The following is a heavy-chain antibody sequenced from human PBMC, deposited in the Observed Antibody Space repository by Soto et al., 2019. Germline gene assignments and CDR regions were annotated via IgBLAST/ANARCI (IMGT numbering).Heavy chain of an antibody. CDR2: IYYSGST. V-gene: IGHV4-61*01. CDR3: ARGASTGYSSSWYVGYYYYYGMDV. D-gene: IGHD6-13*01. Sequence: SETLSLTCTVSGGSVSSGSYYWSWIRQPPGKGLEWIGYIYYSGSTNYNPSLESRVTISVDTSKNQFSLKLSSVTAADTAVYYCARGASTGYSSSWYVGYYYYYGMDVWGQGTTVTVSS. CDR1: GGSVSSGSYY. J-gene: IGHJ6*02.